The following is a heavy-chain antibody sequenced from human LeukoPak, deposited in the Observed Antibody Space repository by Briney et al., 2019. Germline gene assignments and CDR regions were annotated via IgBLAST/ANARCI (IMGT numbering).Heavy chain of an antibody. V-gene: IGHV3-53*01. D-gene: IGHD2-21*01. J-gene: IGHJ4*02. CDR2: IYSGGST. Sequence: GGSLRLSCAASGFTVSSNCMSWVRQAPGKGLEWVSVIYSGGSTYYADSVKGRFTISRGNSKNTLYLQMNSLRAEDTAVYYCARGIQGYYFDYWGQGTLVTVSS. CDR3: ARGIQGYYFDY. CDR1: GFTVSSNC.